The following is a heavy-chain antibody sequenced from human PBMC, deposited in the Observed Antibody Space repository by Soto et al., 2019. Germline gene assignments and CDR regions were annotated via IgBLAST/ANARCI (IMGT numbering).Heavy chain of an antibody. J-gene: IGHJ6*03. V-gene: IGHV4-39*01. CDR3: ARRHNYYYFMDV. D-gene: IGHD2-21*01. Sequence: SETLSLTCTVSGGSISSSDYYWGWIRQPPGKGLEWIGSIYYSGTTYYNPSLKSRVTISVDASKNQFSLKLSSVTAADTAVYYCARRHNYYYFMDVWGKGTTVTV. CDR2: IYYSGTT. CDR1: GGSISSSDYY.